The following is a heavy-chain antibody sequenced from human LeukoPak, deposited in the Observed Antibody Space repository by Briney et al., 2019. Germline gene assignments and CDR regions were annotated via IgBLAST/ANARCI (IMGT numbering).Heavy chain of an antibody. J-gene: IGHJ3*02. CDR1: GGSISSGSYC. Sequence: PSQTLSLTCTVSGGSISSGSYCWSWIRQPAGKGLEWIGHIHISGNTNYNPSLKSRVTISVDTSKNQFSLRLSSVTAADTAVYYCARLPLSNGAFDIWGQGTMVTVSS. CDR3: ARLPLSNGAFDI. CDR2: IHISGNT. D-gene: IGHD2-8*01. V-gene: IGHV4-61*09.